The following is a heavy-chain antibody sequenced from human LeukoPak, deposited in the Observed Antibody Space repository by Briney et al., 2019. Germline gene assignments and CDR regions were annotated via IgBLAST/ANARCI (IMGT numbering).Heavy chain of an antibody. V-gene: IGHV3-15*01. CDR1: GFTFSNAW. Sequence: GGSLRPSRAASGFTFSNAWVTWVRQAPGKGLEWVGRSKSKSDGGTTDYGAPVKGRFSISRDESKSTLYLQMNSLKTEDTAVYYCATDGYCSGGSCYSHDNWGQGTLVTVSS. J-gene: IGHJ4*02. D-gene: IGHD2-15*01. CDR3: ATDGYCSGGSCYSHDN. CDR2: SKSKSDGGTT.